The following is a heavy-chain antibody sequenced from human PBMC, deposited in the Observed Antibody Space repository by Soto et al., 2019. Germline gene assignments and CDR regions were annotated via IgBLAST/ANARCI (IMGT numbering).Heavy chain of an antibody. V-gene: IGHV3-66*01. CDR2: TYSGGDT. CDR1: GVTVGNNY. D-gene: IGHD5-18*01. J-gene: IGHJ4*02. Sequence: EVRLVESGGGLVQPGGSLRLSCAASGVTVGNNYMSWVRQAPGKGLEWVSFTYSGGDTRYADSVKGRFTMSRDSTKNTVYLQMDSLRAEDTAVYFCARNVTVTALGYWGQGSLVTVSS. CDR3: ARNVTVTALGY.